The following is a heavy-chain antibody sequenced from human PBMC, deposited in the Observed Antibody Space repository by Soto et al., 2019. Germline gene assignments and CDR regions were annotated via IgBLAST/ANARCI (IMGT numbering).Heavy chain of an antibody. J-gene: IGHJ4*02. D-gene: IGHD5-18*01. V-gene: IGHV3-66*04. Sequence: EVQLVESGGGLVQPGGSLRLSCAASGVTVSSNYMSWVRQAPGKGLEWVSVIYSGGSTYYADSVKGRLTISRDNSTNTLYLQMNSRGAEDTAVYYCARHGYNYGGGYFDYWGQGTLVTVSS. CDR2: IYSGGST. CDR1: GVTVSSNY. CDR3: ARHGYNYGGGYFDY.